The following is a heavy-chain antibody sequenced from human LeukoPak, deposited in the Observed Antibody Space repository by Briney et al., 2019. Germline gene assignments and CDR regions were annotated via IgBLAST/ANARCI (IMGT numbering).Heavy chain of an antibody. J-gene: IGHJ4*02. CDR2: IKQDGSEK. CDR3: ARAGIIDFDY. Sequence: GGSLRLSCAASGFTFSSYAMHWVRQAPGKGLEWVADIKQDGSEKYYVDSVKGRFTISRDNAKNSLYLQMSSLRAEDTAVYYCARAGIIDFDYWGQGTLVTVSS. CDR1: GFTFSSYA. V-gene: IGHV3-7*01.